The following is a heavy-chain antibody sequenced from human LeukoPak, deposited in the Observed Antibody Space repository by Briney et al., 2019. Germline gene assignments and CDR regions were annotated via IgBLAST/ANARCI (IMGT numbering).Heavy chain of an antibody. CDR2: ISWNSGSI. J-gene: IGHJ4*02. Sequence: GGSLRLSCAASGFTFDDYAMHWVRQAPGKGLEWVSGISWNSGSIGYADSVKGRFTISRDNAKNSLYLQMNSLRAEDTALYYCAKDSSRGWYDLHYWGQGTLVTVSS. D-gene: IGHD6-19*01. CDR1: GFTFDDYA. V-gene: IGHV3-9*01. CDR3: AKDSSRGWYDLHY.